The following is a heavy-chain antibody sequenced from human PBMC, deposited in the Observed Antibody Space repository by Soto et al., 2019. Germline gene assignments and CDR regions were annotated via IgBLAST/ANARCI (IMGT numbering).Heavy chain of an antibody. J-gene: IGHJ5*02. CDR3: ASMYSSSSRARGWFDP. CDR1: GGSISSGGYY. CDR2: IYYSGST. V-gene: IGHV4-31*03. D-gene: IGHD6-6*01. Sequence: QVQLQESGPGLVKPSQTLSLTCTVSGGSISSGGYYWSWIRQHPGKGLEWIGYIYYSGSTYYNPSLKSRVTISVDASKNQFSLKLSSVTAADTAVYYCASMYSSSSRARGWFDPWGQGTLVTVSS.